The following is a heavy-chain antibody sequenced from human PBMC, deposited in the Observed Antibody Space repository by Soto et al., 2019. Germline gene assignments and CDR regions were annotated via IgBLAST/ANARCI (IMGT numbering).Heavy chain of an antibody. CDR1: GGSISSGGYS. CDR3: ARGIAAADNWFDP. V-gene: IGHV4-30-2*01. D-gene: IGHD6-13*01. J-gene: IGHJ5*02. CDR2: IYHSGST. Sequence: SETLSLTCAVSGGSISSGGYSWSWIRQPPGKGLEWIGYIYHSGSTYYNPSLKSRVTISVDRSKNQFSLKLSSVTAADTAVYYCARGIAAADNWFDPWGQGTLVTVSS.